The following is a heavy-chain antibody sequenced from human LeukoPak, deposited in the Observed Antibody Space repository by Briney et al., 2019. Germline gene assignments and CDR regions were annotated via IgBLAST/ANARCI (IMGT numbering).Heavy chain of an antibody. Sequence: ESLQISCQLSGYTFGTYWIGWVRQLPGKGLEWMGIIHLRDSLTYYSPSWQGQVIISDDKSISTAYLQWNSLTASDSGIYYCASARDGNFYWDYWAQGTLVTVAS. CDR2: IHLRDSLT. CDR3: ASARDGNFYWDY. V-gene: IGHV5-51*01. CDR1: GYTFGTYW. J-gene: IGHJ4*02. D-gene: IGHD3-9*01.